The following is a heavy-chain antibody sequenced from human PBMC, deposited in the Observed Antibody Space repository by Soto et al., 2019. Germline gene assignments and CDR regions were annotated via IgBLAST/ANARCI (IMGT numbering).Heavy chain of an antibody. J-gene: IGHJ6*02. CDR3: AGALENPYFYYGLNV. CDR1: GFSFSSDG. CDR2: TTYDGGIK. V-gene: IGHV3-30*03. D-gene: IGHD1-1*01. Sequence: PGGSLRLSCAASGFSFSSDGMEWVRLVPGKGLEWVAATTYDGGIKHYVDAVKGRFTISRDNSKNTLDLQMNSLRVEDTATYYCAGALENPYFYYGLNVWGQGTTVTVSS.